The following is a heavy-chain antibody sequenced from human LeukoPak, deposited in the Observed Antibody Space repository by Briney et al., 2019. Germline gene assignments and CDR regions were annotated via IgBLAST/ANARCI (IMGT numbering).Heavy chain of an antibody. D-gene: IGHD3-10*01. CDR1: GYTFTSNG. Sequence: ASVKVSCKASGYTFTSNGISWVRQAPGQGLEWLGWINTYSENTTYAQKLQGRVTMTTDTSTSTAYMELRSLRSDDTAIYYCARDRVLLWFGELSTWDADAFDIWGQGTMVTVSS. V-gene: IGHV1-18*01. J-gene: IGHJ3*02. CDR2: INTYSENT. CDR3: ARDRVLLWFGELSTWDADAFDI.